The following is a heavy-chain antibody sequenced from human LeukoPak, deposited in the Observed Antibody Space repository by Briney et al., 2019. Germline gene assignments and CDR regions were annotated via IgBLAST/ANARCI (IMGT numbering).Heavy chain of an antibody. CDR1: GGSISSSSYY. CDR2: IYYGGST. J-gene: IGHJ3*02. Sequence: PSQTLSLTCTVSGGSISSSSYYWGWIRQPPGKGLEWIGSIYYGGSTYYNPSLKSRVTISVDTSKNQFSLKLSSVTAADTAVYYCASRTKLGPGEDAFDIWGQGTMVTVSS. D-gene: IGHD3-10*01. V-gene: IGHV4-39*01. CDR3: ASRTKLGPGEDAFDI.